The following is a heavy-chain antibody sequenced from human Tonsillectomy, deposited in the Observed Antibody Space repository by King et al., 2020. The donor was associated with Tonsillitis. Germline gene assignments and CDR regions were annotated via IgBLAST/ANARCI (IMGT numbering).Heavy chain of an antibody. CDR3: ARHMDYFDSSGYYPFDY. CDR1: GGSISNSNYY. CDR2: IFYSGIT. D-gene: IGHD3-22*01. Sequence: LQLQESGPGLVKPSETLSLTCTVSGGSISNSNYYWGWIRQPPGKGLEWIGSIFYSGITYHNPSLKSRVTQSGDTSKNQSSPKLSSVTAADTAVYYCARHMDYFDSSGYYPFDYWGQGTLVTVSS. J-gene: IGHJ4*02. V-gene: IGHV4-39*01.